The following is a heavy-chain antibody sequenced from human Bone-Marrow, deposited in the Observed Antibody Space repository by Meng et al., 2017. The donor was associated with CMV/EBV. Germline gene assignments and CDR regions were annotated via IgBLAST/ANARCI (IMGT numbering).Heavy chain of an antibody. Sequence: QLQLQESGQGLVKPSATLSLTCTVSGGSISSSSYYWGWIRQPPGKGLEWIGSIYYSGSTYYNPSLKSRVTISVDTSKNQFSLKLSSVTAADTAVYYCARGGWFDPWGQGTLVTVSS. CDR2: IYYSGST. CDR3: ARGGWFDP. J-gene: IGHJ5*02. V-gene: IGHV4-39*07. CDR1: GGSISSSSYY.